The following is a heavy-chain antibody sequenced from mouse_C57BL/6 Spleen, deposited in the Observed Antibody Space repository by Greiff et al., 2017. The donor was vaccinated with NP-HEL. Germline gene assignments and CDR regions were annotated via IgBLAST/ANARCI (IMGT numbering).Heavy chain of an antibody. CDR3: ARKYDGGAMDY. CDR2: ISNGGGST. Sequence: EVQLVESGGGLVQPGGSLKLSCAASGFTFSDYYMYWVRQTPEKRLEWVAYISNGGGSTYYPDTVKGRFTISRDNAKNTLYLQMSRLKSEDTAMYYCARKYDGGAMDYWGQGTSVTVSS. D-gene: IGHD2-3*01. CDR1: GFTFSDYY. J-gene: IGHJ4*01. V-gene: IGHV5-12*01.